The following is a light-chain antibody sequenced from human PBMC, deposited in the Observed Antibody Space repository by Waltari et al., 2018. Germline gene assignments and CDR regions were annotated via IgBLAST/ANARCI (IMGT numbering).Light chain of an antibody. CDR1: ESVSRA. CDR2: GAS. J-gene: IGKJ1*01. Sequence: EIALTQSPGTLSLSVGERATVSCRASESVSRALAWYQQKPGQAPRLHIYGASTRATGIPDRFSGSGSGTDFSLTISRLEPDDFAVYYCQHYLRLPVTFGQGTTVEI. CDR3: QHYLRLPVT. V-gene: IGKV3-20*01.